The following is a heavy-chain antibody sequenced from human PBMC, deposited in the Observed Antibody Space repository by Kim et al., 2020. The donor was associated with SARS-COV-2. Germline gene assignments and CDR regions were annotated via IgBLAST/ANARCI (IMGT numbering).Heavy chain of an antibody. CDR3: ARAWYSSSWYYFDY. V-gene: IGHV3-11*03. Sequence: ADTMKGQFTNTGDNAKNSLYLKMTSLRAEDTAVYYCARAWYSSSWYYFDYWGQGTLVTVSS. J-gene: IGHJ4*02. D-gene: IGHD6-13*01.